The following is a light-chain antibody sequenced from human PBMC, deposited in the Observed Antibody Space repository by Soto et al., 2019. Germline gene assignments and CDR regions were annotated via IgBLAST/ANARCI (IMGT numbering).Light chain of an antibody. Sequence: EIVLTQSPGTLSLSPGERATLSCRASQSVSSSYLAWYQHKPGQAPRLLLYAASSRATGSPARFSGGGSGTEFTLTISSLQSEDFAAYYCQQYNSWPRTFGQGTKVDIK. CDR2: AAS. J-gene: IGKJ1*01. CDR1: QSVSSSY. V-gene: IGKV3-20*01. CDR3: QQYNSWPRT.